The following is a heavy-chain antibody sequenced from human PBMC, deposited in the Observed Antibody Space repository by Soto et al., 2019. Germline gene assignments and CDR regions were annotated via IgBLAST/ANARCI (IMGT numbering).Heavy chain of an antibody. V-gene: IGHV3-21*01. CDR2: IRSSSSCI. J-gene: IGHJ6*02. CDR1: GFTFSSYS. CDR3: ARGDRAAAGTYGMDV. Sequence: VGSLRLSCAASGFTFSSYSMNWVRQAPGKGLSWVSSIRSSSSCIYYADSVKGRFTISRDNAKNSLYLQMNSLRAEQTAVYYCARGDRAAAGTYGMDVWGQGTTVTVSS. D-gene: IGHD6-13*01.